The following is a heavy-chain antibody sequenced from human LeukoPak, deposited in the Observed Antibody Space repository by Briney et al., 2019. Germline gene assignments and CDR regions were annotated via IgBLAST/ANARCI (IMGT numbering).Heavy chain of an antibody. V-gene: IGHV4-34*01. CDR2: ISHSGST. Sequence: SETLSLTCAVYGGSFSGYYWSWIRQPPGKGLEWIGEISHSGSTNYNPSLKSRVTISVDTSKNQFSLKLSSVTAADTAVYYCARRQWLVCIDYWGQGTLVTVSS. J-gene: IGHJ4*02. CDR1: GGSFSGYY. CDR3: ARRQWLVCIDY. D-gene: IGHD6-19*01.